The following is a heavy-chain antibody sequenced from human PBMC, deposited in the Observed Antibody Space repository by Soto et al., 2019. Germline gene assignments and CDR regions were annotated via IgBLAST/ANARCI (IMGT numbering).Heavy chain of an antibody. Sequence: PSETLSLTCTVSGGSVSSGSYYWSWIRQPPGKGLEWIGYIYYSGSTNYNPSLKSRVTISVDTSKNQFSLKLSSVTAADTAVYYCASGYDILTGYPRGDYYGMDVWGQGTTVTVSS. V-gene: IGHV4-61*01. D-gene: IGHD3-9*01. J-gene: IGHJ6*02. CDR3: ASGYDILTGYPRGDYYGMDV. CDR1: GGSVSSGSYY. CDR2: IYYSGST.